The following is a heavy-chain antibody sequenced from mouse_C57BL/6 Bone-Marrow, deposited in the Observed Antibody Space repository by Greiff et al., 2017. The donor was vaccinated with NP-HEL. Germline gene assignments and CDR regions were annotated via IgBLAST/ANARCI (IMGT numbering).Heavy chain of an antibody. J-gene: IGHJ3*01. Sequence: QVQLKESGPGLVQPSQSLSITCTVSGFSLTSYGVHWVRQSPGKGLEWLGVIWSGGSTDYNAAFISRLSISKDNSKSQVFFKMNSLQADDTAIYYCARNYHYYYGSSPWFAYWGQGTLVTVSA. D-gene: IGHD1-1*01. CDR1: GFSLTSYG. CDR3: ARNYHYYYGSSPWFAY. CDR2: IWSGGST. V-gene: IGHV2-2*01.